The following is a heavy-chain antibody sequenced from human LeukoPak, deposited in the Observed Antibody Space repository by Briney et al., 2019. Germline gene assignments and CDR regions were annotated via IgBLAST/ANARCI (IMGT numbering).Heavy chain of an antibody. D-gene: IGHD3-10*01. Sequence: PGTSLRLSCATSGFTFTNSAMHWVRQAPGRGLEWVALISNDGSQQYYADSVKGRFTISRDDSKNTLFLQMSSLRPEDTAVYYCAKDSSPTGSFYNALDSWGQGTLVTVSS. J-gene: IGHJ4*02. V-gene: IGHV3-30*18. CDR2: ISNDGSQQ. CDR1: GFTFTNSA. CDR3: AKDSSPTGSFYNALDS.